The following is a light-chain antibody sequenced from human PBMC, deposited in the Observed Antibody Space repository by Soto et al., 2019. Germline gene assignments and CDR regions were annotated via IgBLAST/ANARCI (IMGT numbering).Light chain of an antibody. V-gene: IGLV1-47*01. Sequence: QSVLTQVPSASGTPGQTVTISCSGSSSNIGSEYVYWYQQLPGTAPKLLIHRNNQRPSGVPDRISGSKSGTSASLAIGGLRFEDDGDYYCSAWDVSLRGGVFGGGTKLTVL. J-gene: IGLJ3*02. CDR3: SAWDVSLRGGV. CDR1: SSNIGSEY. CDR2: RNN.